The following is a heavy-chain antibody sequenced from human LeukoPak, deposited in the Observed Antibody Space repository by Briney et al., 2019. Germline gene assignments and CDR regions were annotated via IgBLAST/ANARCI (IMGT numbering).Heavy chain of an antibody. CDR2: FDPEDGGT. CDR1: GYTLTELS. D-gene: IGHD2-2*01. J-gene: IGHJ3*02. V-gene: IGHV1-24*01. Sequence: ASVKVSCKVSGYTLTELSMHWVRQAPGKGLEWMGGFDPEDGGTIYAQKFQGRVTMTEDTSTDTAYMELSSLRSEDTAAYYCATGEVPAAKRDAFDIWGQGTMVTVSS. CDR3: ATGEVPAAKRDAFDI.